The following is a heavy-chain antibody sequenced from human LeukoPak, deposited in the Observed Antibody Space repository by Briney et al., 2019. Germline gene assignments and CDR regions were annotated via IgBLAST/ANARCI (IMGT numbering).Heavy chain of an antibody. CDR1: GGSISSSSYY. J-gene: IGHJ4*02. CDR2: IYYSGST. D-gene: IGHD4-17*01. Sequence: PSETLSLTCTVSGGSISSSSYYWDWIRQPPGKGLEWIGYIYYSGSTNYNPSLKSRVTISVDTSKNQFSLKLSSVTAADTAVYYCARGQEYGDYVRWGQGTLVTVSS. CDR3: ARGQEYGDYVR. V-gene: IGHV4-61*05.